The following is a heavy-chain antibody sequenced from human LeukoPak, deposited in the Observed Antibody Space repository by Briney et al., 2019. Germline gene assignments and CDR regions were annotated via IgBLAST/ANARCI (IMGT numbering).Heavy chain of an antibody. Sequence: GRSLRLSCAASGFTFSSYAMHWVRQAPGKGLEWVAVISYDGSNKYYADSVKGRFTISRDNSKNTLYLQMNSLRAEDTAVYYCARDQLGAFDIWGQGTTVTVSS. J-gene: IGHJ3*02. V-gene: IGHV3-30-3*01. D-gene: IGHD6-6*01. CDR3: ARDQLGAFDI. CDR1: GFTFSSYA. CDR2: ISYDGSNK.